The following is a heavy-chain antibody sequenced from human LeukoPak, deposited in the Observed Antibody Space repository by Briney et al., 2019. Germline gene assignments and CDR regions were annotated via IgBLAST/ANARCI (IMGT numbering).Heavy chain of an antibody. D-gene: IGHD3-10*01. CDR3: ARTGSWFR. Sequence: SETLSLTCTASGGSISSSPYYWGWIRQPPGKGLEWIGSIYYSGSTYYNPSLKSRVTISADTSKNQFSLKLNSVTAADTAVYYCARTGSWFRWGQGTLVTVSS. V-gene: IGHV4-39*07. J-gene: IGHJ4*02. CDR1: GGSISSSPYY. CDR2: IYYSGST.